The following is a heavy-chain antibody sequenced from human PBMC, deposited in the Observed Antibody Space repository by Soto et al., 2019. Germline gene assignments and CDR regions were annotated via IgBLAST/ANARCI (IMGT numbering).Heavy chain of an antibody. CDR1: GASISSSTHY. CDR2: MYFSGST. J-gene: IGHJ5*02. D-gene: IGHD6-19*01. CDR3: ARSMQWVVQSLDH. Sequence: QLQLRESGPGLVKPSETLSLTCTVSGASISSSTHYWGWIRQPPGKGLEWIGSMYFSGSTYYNPSLKSRVTVSVGTSNVPVCLKVSSLTAAATSVYFCARSMQWVVQSLDHWGQGTLVTVSS. V-gene: IGHV4-39*01.